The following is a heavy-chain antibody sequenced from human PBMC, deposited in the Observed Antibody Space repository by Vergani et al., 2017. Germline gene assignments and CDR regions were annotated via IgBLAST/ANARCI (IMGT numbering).Heavy chain of an antibody. CDR3: AREFGVTYYYYGMDV. CDR1: GYTLTELS. D-gene: IGHD3-10*01. J-gene: IGHJ6*02. CDR2: IIPILGIA. V-gene: IGHV1-69*04. Sequence: QVQLVQSGAEVKKPGASVKVSCKVSGYTLTELSMHWVRQAPGKGLEWMGRIIPILGIANYAQKFQGRVTITADKSTSTAYMELSSLRSEDTAVYYCAREFGVTYYYYGMDVWGQGTTVTVSS.